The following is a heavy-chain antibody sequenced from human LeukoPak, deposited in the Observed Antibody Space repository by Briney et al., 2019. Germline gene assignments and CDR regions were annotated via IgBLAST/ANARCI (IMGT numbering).Heavy chain of an antibody. D-gene: IGHD1-26*01. CDR3: ARWKVVGATAWYDY. Sequence: ASVKVSCKASGYTFTGYYMHWVRQAPGQGLEWMGWINPNSGATNYAQKFQGRVTMTRDTSISTAYMELSRLRSDDTAVYYCARWKVVGATAWYDYWGQGTLVTVSS. CDR2: INPNSGAT. CDR1: GYTFTGYY. V-gene: IGHV1-2*02. J-gene: IGHJ4*02.